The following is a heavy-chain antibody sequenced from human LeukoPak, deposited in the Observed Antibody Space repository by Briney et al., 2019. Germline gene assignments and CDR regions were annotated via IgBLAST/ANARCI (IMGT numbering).Heavy chain of an antibody. V-gene: IGHV1-18*01. D-gene: IGHD3-3*01. CDR2: INVFNGHT. Sequence: ASVTVSFTASGYTFTSYGVSWVRQAPGQGLEWMGWINVFNGHTYYVQNFQCRVSMTTDASTNTAYMELRNLRSEDTAVYYCAGGPTILGVATTLDYWGQGALVTVSS. CDR1: GYTFTSYG. CDR3: AGGPTILGVATTLDY. J-gene: IGHJ4*02.